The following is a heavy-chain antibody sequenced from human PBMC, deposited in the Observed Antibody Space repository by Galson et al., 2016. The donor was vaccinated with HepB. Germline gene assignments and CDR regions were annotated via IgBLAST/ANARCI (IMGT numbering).Heavy chain of an antibody. CDR3: ARRGGSYTGRAFDI. CDR1: GSNFTNYW. V-gene: IGHV5-51*01. J-gene: IGHJ3*02. D-gene: IGHD1-26*01. CDR2: IHPGDSYS. Sequence: QSGAEVKKSGESLLISCKASGSNFTNYWIGWVRQMPGKGLEWMGTIHPGDSYSRYTTASQGQVTISADKSISPAYLQWSSLRASDTAIYYCARRGGSYTGRAFDIWGQGTMVIVYS.